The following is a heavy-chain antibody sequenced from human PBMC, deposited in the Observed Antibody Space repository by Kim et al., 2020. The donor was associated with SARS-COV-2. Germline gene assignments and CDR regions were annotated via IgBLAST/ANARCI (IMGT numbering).Heavy chain of an antibody. J-gene: IGHJ5*02. Sequence: GGSLRLSCVASGFTFSNYWMSWVRQAPGKGLEWVANIKEDGSEKYYVDSVKGRFIISRDNAKNSLYVQMNSLRAEDTAVYYCVVAGASTGWPLNRWFDP. CDR3: VVAGASTGWPLNRWFDP. D-gene: IGHD6-19*01. CDR1: GFTFSNYW. CDR2: IKEDGSEK. V-gene: IGHV3-7*03.